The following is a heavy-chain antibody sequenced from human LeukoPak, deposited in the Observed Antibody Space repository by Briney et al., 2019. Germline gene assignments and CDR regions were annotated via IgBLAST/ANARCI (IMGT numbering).Heavy chain of an antibody. CDR3: ARDKYYDSSGYYYGLDY. D-gene: IGHD3-22*01. CDR1: GGSISSGGYY. V-gene: IGHV4-31*03. CDR2: IYYSGST. Sequence: PSQTLSLTCTVSGGSISSGGYYWSWIRQHPGKGLEWIGYIYYSGSTYYNPSRKSRVTISVDKSKNQFSLKLSSVTAADTAVYYCARDKYYDSSGYYYGLDYWGQGTLVTVSS. J-gene: IGHJ4*02.